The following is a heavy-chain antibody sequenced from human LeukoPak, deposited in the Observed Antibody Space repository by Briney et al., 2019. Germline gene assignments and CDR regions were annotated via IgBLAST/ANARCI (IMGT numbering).Heavy chain of an antibody. CDR3: TRERRGSYHAFDY. CDR2: ITTSGSST. CDR1: GFSFSNYY. J-gene: IGHJ4*02. V-gene: IGHV3-11*01. D-gene: IGHD3-16*02. Sequence: GGSLRLSCASSGFSFSNYYMSWVRQDPGKGLEWISYITTSGSSTNYADSVKGRFTISRDNAKNSVVLQMNSLRTEDTAVYYCTRERRGSYHAFDYWGQGTLVIFSS.